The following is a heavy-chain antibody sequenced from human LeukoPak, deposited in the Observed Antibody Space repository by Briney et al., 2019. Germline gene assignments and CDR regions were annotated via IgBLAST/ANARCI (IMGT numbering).Heavy chain of an antibody. Sequence: ASVKVSCTASGYIFVNFGISWVRQAPRQGLEWVGWISAYNGNTNYAQKFRGRVTTTTDTSTNTAYMELRNLGSDDTAMYFCARDSSAYTRHFDYWGQGSLVTVSS. CDR3: ARDSSAYTRHFDY. V-gene: IGHV1-18*01. CDR2: ISAYNGNT. CDR1: GYIFVNFG. J-gene: IGHJ4*02. D-gene: IGHD3-22*01.